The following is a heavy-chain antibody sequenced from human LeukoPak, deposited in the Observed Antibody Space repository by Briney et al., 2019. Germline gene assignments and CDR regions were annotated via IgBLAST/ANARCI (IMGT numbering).Heavy chain of an antibody. CDR3: AKRITVAGTFDY. CDR2: ISGSGGST. Sequence: GGSLRLSCAASGFTFSSYGMSWVRQAPGKGLEWVSAISGSGGSTYYADSVKGRFTISRDNSKNTLYLQMNSLRAGDTAVYYCAKRITVAGTFDYWGQGTLVTVSS. J-gene: IGHJ4*02. V-gene: IGHV3-23*01. CDR1: GFTFSSYG. D-gene: IGHD6-19*01.